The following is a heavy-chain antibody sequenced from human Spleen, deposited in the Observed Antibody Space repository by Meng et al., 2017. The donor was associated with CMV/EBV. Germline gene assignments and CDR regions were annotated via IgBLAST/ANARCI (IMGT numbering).Heavy chain of an antibody. CDR1: GFSFTGYY. D-gene: IGHD6-13*01. CDR3: ARALPGTFGY. CDR2: IYPKTGAT. V-gene: IGHV1-2*06. Sequence: KVSCKACGFSFTGYYIHWVRQAPGQGLEWMGRIYPKTGATDYAQRFQGRVTMTRDTSISTAYMELSSLTSDDTAVYYCARALPGTFGYWGQGTLVTVSS. J-gene: IGHJ4*02.